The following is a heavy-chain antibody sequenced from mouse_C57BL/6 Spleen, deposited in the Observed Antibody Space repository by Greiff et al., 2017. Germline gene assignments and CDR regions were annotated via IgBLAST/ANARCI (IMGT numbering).Heavy chain of an antibody. Sequence: EVKLVESGGDLVKPGGSLKLSCAASGFTFSSYGMSWVRQTPDKRLEWVATISSGGSYTYYPDSVKGRFTISRDNAKNTLYLQMSSLKSEDTAMYYCARQDGLWYFDVWGTGTTVTVSS. J-gene: IGHJ1*03. CDR1: GFTFSSYG. D-gene: IGHD2-3*01. V-gene: IGHV5-6*02. CDR2: ISSGGSYT. CDR3: ARQDGLWYFDV.